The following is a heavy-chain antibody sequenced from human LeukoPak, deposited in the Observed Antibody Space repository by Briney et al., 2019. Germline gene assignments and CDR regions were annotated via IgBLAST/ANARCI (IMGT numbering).Heavy chain of an antibody. CDR2: INPSGGST. D-gene: IGHD2-2*01. Sequence: GASVKVSCKASGYTFTSYYMHWVRQAPGQGLEWMGIINPSGGSTSYAQKFQGRVTMTRDTSISTAYMELSRLRSDDTAVYYCARALPAAPPDYYYYMDVWGKGTTVTVSS. J-gene: IGHJ6*03. V-gene: IGHV1-46*01. CDR3: ARALPAAPPDYYYYMDV. CDR1: GYTFTSYY.